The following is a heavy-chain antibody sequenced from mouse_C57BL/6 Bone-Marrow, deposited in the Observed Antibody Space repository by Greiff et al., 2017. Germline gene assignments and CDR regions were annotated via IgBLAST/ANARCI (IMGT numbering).Heavy chain of an antibody. V-gene: IGHV1-64*01. CDR3: ARECYGSSSFAY. Sequence: QVQLQQPGAELVKPGASVKLSCKASGYTFTSYWMHWVKQRPGQGLEWIGMIHPNSGSTNYNEKFKSKATLTVDKASSTAYMQLSSLTSEDSAVYYCARECYGSSSFAYGGQGTLVTVSA. D-gene: IGHD1-1*01. CDR1: GYTFTSYW. J-gene: IGHJ3*01. CDR2: IHPNSGST.